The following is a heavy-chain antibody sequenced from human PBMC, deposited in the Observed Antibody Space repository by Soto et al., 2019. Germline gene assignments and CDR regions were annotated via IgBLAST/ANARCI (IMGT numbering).Heavy chain of an antibody. D-gene: IGHD3-10*01. CDR3: ARYGTRGDW. J-gene: IGHJ5*01. CDR2: ISSSGLTT. Sequence: GGSLRLSCQASGFNFRMYEMHWVRKAPGKGLEWVSYISSSGLTTYYAGFAEGRFTFSRDNAKDSLYLQLNSLRVGDTAADYCARYGTRGDWWRRGTQVTVSS. V-gene: IGHV3-48*03. CDR1: GFNFRMYE.